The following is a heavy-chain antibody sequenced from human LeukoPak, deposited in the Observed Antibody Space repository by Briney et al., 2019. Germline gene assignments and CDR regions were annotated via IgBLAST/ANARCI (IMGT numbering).Heavy chain of an antibody. CDR3: ARVTALWNGYFQH. D-gene: IGHD3-3*01. CDR1: GGSISSTSYY. Sequence: PSETLSLTCTVSGGSISSTSYYWGWIRQPPGKGPEWIGNIYYSGSTYYNPSLKSRVTISVDTSKNQFSLKLNSVTAADTAVFYCARVTALWNGYFQHWGQGTLVTVSS. CDR2: IYYSGST. J-gene: IGHJ1*01. V-gene: IGHV4-39*01.